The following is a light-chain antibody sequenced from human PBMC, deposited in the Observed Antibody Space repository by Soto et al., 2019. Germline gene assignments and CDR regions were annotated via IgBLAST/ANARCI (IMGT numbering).Light chain of an antibody. CDR1: QGISNY. J-gene: IGKJ1*01. CDR3: QKSNSAPRT. CDR2: AAS. V-gene: IGKV1-27*01. Sequence: DIQMTQSPSSLSASVGDRVTITCRASQGISNYLAWYQQKPGKVPKLLIYAASTLQSGVPSRFSGSGYGTDFTLTISSLHPEDVATYYCQKSNSAPRTFEQGTMVEIK.